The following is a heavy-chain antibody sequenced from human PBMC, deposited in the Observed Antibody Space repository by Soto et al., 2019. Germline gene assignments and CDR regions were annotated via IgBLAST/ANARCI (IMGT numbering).Heavy chain of an antibody. V-gene: IGHV1-2*02. CDR3: ARALYYYDSSGYYYSYYYYGMDV. D-gene: IGHD3-22*01. Sequence: ASVKVSCKASGYTFTGYYMHWVRQAPGQGLEWMGWINPNSGGTNYAQKFQGRVTMTRDTSISTAYMELSRLRSDDTAVYYCARALYYYDSSGYYYSYYYYGMDVWGQGTTVT. CDR1: GYTFTGYY. J-gene: IGHJ6*02. CDR2: INPNSGGT.